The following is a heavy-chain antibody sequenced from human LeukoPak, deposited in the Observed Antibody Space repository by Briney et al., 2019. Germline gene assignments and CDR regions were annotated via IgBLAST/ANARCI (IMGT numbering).Heavy chain of an antibody. Sequence: ASVKVSCKVSGYILTDLSMHWVRQAPGKGLEWMGGFDPEDGETIYAQKFQGRVAMTEDTSTDTAFLELSSLRSEDTAVYFCATGVMVTSFDYWGQGTLVTVSS. V-gene: IGHV1-24*01. CDR1: GYILTDLS. CDR2: FDPEDGET. D-gene: IGHD5-18*01. J-gene: IGHJ4*02. CDR3: ATGVMVTSFDY.